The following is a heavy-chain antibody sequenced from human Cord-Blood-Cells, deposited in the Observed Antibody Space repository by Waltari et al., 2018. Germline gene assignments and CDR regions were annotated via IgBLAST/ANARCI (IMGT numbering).Heavy chain of an antibody. CDR3: AKHVSTTVTKRGAFDI. V-gene: IGHV4-39*01. Sequence: QLQLQESGPGLVKPSETLSLTCPVPRGSIRSSSSYWGWIRQPPGKGLGWIGSIYFSGSTYYNPSLKSRVTISVDTSKNQFSPKLSSVTAADTAVYYCAKHVSTTVTKRGAFDIWGQGTMVTVSS. J-gene: IGHJ3*02. CDR1: RGSIRSSSSY. D-gene: IGHD4-17*01. CDR2: IYFSGST.